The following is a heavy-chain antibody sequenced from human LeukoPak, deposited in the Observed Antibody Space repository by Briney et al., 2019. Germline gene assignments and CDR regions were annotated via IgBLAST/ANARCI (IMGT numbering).Heavy chain of an antibody. CDR2: INHSGST. Sequence: SKTLALTCGVYGGSFICYYWSWIPQPPGKGLEWIGEINHSGSTNYNPSLKSRVTISVDTSKNQFSLKLSSVTAADTAVYYCATVKVGATSEDYWGQGTLVTVSS. CDR3: ATVKVGATSEDY. J-gene: IGHJ4*02. CDR1: GGSFICYY. V-gene: IGHV4-34*01. D-gene: IGHD1-26*01.